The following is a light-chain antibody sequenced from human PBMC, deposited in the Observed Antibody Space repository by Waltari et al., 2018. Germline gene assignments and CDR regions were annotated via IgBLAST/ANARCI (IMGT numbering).Light chain of an antibody. J-gene: IGLJ3*02. CDR3: SSYGASMTLL. CDR1: NSDIGTFNL. V-gene: IGLV2-14*02. CDR2: EVK. Sequence: QSALTQPASVSGSPGQSLTISCTGSNSDIGTFNLVSWYEQNPGKAPKLIIYEVKHRPSGVSDRFSGSKSDNTASLTISGLQHEDEATYFCSSYGASMTLLFGGGTRVTVL.